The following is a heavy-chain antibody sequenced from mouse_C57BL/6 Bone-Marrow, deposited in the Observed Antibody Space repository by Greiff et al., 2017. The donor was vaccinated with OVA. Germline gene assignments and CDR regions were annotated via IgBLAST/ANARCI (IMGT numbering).Heavy chain of an antibody. V-gene: IGHV1-50*01. J-gene: IGHJ3*01. CDR1: GYTFTSYW. CDR2: IDPSDSYT. Sequence: QVQLQQPGAELVKPGASVKLSCKASGYTFTSYWMQWVKQRPGQGLEWIGEIDPSDSYTNYNQKFKGKATLTVDTSSSTAYMQLSSLTSEDSAVYYCARERWLLFAYWGQGNLVTVSA. D-gene: IGHD2-3*01. CDR3: ARERWLLFAY.